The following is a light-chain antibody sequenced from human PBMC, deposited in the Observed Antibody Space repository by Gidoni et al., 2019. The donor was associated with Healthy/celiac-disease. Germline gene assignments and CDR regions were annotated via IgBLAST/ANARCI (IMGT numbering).Light chain of an antibody. J-gene: IGLJ1*01. CDR2: QDS. CDR3: QAWDSSTARYV. CDR1: QLGDKY. V-gene: IGLV3-1*01. Sequence: SELTQPPSVPVSPGQTASITCSGDQLGDKYACWYQQKPGQSPVLFIYQDSKRPSGIPERFSGSNSGNTATLTISGTQAMDEADYYCQAWDSSTARYVFGTGTKVTVL.